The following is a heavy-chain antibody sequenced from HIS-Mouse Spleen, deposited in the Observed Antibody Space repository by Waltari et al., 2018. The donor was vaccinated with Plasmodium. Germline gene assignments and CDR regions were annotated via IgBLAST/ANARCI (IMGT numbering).Heavy chain of an antibody. CDR2: INHSGST. J-gene: IGHJ2*01. Sequence: QVQLQQWGAGLLKPSATLSLTCAVYGGSFSGYYWSWIRQPPGTGLEWFGEINHSGSTNYNPSCKSRVTISVDTSKNQFSLKLSSVIAADTAVYYCARVTSSGVYWYFDLWGRGTLVTVSS. V-gene: IGHV4-34*01. CDR1: GGSFSGYY. CDR3: ARVTSSGVYWYFDL. D-gene: IGHD3-3*01.